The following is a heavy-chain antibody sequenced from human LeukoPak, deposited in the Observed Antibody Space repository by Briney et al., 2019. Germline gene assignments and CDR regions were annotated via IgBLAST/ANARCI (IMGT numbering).Heavy chain of an antibody. V-gene: IGHV4-4*09. CDR3: ARSRDRYSSSWRGYYYYMDA. D-gene: IGHD6-13*01. J-gene: IGHJ6*03. CDR1: GGSISSYY. CDR2: IYTSGST. Sequence: PSETLSLTCTVSGGSISSYYWSWIRQPPGKGLEWIGYIYTSGSTNYNPPLKSRVTISVDTSKNQFSLKLSSVTAADTAVYYCARSRDRYSSSWRGYYYYMDAWGKGTTVTVSS.